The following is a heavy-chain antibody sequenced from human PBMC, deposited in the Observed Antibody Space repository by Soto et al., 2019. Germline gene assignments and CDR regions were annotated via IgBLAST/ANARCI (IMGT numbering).Heavy chain of an antibody. Sequence: EVQLVQSGAEVKKPGESLRISCKGSGYSFTRYCISWVRQMPGKGLEWMGRIDPSDSYTNYSPSFEGHVTISADKSISSAYVQWSSAKASHTALYKVARLAMVRGMPTYRMDVCCQGTTVTVSS. CDR3: ARLAMVRGMPTYRMDV. V-gene: IGHV5-10-1*01. J-gene: IGHJ6*02. CDR2: IDPSDSYT. D-gene: IGHD3-10*01. CDR1: GYSFTRYC.